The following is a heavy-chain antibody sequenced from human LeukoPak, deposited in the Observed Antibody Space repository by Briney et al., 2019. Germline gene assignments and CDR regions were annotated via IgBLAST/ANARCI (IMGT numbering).Heavy chain of an antibody. V-gene: IGHV3-30-3*01. D-gene: IGHD4-17*01. Sequence: GGSLRLSCAASGFTFSSYAMHWVRQASGKGLEWVAVISYDGSNKYYADSVKGRFTISRDNSKNTLYLQMNSLRAEDTAVYYCAGESAYGDYELPFDYWGQGTLVTVSS. CDR2: ISYDGSNK. CDR3: AGESAYGDYELPFDY. J-gene: IGHJ4*02. CDR1: GFTFSSYA.